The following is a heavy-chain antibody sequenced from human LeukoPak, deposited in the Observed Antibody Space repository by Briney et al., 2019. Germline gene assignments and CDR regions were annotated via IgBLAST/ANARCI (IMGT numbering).Heavy chain of an antibody. Sequence: WASVKVPCKASGGTFSSYAISWVRQAPGQGLEWMGGIIPIFGTANYAQKFQGRVTITADESTSTAYMELSSLRSEDTAVYYCARGPFMQGVGARRDNWFDPWGQGTLVTVSS. CDR3: ARGPFMQGVGARRDNWFDP. D-gene: IGHD1-26*01. CDR1: GGTFSSYA. CDR2: IIPIFGTA. J-gene: IGHJ5*02. V-gene: IGHV1-69*13.